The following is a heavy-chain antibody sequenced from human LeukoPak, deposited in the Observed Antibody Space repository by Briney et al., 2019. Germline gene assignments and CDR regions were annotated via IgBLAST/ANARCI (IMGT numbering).Heavy chain of an antibody. D-gene: IGHD3-10*01. V-gene: IGHV4-39*07. Sequence: SETLSLTCTVSGGSISSSSYYWGWIRQPPGKGLEWIGSIYYSGSTYYNPSLKSRVTISVDTSKNQFSLKLSSVTAADTAVYYCARGGISLWFGESSYDAFDIWGQGTMVTVSS. CDR2: IYYSGST. CDR1: GGSISSSSYY. CDR3: ARGGISLWFGESSYDAFDI. J-gene: IGHJ3*02.